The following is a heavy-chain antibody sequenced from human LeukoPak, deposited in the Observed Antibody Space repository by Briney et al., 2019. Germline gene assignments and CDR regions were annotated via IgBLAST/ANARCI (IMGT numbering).Heavy chain of an antibody. D-gene: IGHD4-11*01. V-gene: IGHV3-20*04. Sequence: GGSLRLSCAASGFTFDDYGMTWVRQAPGKGLEWVSGINWNGGNTGYADSVKGRFTISRDNAQNSLYLQMDSLRAEDTALYYCARVASNYDFDYWGQGTLVSVSS. J-gene: IGHJ4*02. CDR2: INWNGGNT. CDR1: GFTFDDYG. CDR3: ARVASNYDFDY.